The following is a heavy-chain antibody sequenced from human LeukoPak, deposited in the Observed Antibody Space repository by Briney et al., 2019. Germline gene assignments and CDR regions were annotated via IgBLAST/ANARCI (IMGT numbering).Heavy chain of an antibody. V-gene: IGHV3-23*01. CDR1: GFTFSSYA. CDR3: AKDIMGFPDGYFDY. J-gene: IGHJ4*02. CDR2: ISGSGGST. Sequence: GGSLRLSCAASGFTFSSYAMNWVRQAPGKGLEWVSAISGSGGSTYYADSVKGRFTISRDNSKNTLYLQMNSLRAEDTAVYYCAKDIMGFPDGYFDYWGQGTLVTVSS. D-gene: IGHD2-8*01.